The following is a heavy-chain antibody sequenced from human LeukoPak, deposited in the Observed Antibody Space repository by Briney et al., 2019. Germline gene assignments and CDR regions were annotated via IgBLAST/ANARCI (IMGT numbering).Heavy chain of an antibody. Sequence: GGSLRLSCAASGFTFSSYWMNWARQAPGKGLEWVSVIYSGGSTYYTDSVKGRFTISRDNSKNTLYLQMNSLRAEDTAVYYCHYYYYGMDVWGQGTTVTVSS. CDR2: IYSGGST. CDR3: HYYYYGMDV. J-gene: IGHJ6*02. CDR1: GFTFSSYW. V-gene: IGHV3-53*01.